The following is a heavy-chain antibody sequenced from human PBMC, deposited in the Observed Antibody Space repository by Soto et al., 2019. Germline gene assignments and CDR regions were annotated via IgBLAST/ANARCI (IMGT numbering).Heavy chain of an antibody. CDR3: ATRSPAFDF. CDR1: GYTFTSYG. J-gene: IGHJ4*02. CDR2: ISTSKGDT. V-gene: IGHV1-18*01. Sequence: QVQMVQSGPEVKKPGASVKVSSKTSGYTFTSYGVAWVRQAPGQGLEWMGWISTSKGDTTYAQKFQGRVTMTTDTSTSTAYMELRSLRSDDTAVYYCATRSPAFDFWGQGTLVTVSS.